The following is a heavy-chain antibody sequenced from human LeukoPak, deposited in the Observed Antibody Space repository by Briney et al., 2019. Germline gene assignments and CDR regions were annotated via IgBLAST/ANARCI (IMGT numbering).Heavy chain of an antibody. CDR3: TREPGGDSPFDY. CDR1: GFTFGAYV. Sequence: PGRSLRLSWTASGFTFGAYVMSWFRQAPGKGLEWVGFIRSKAYGGTTEYAASVKGRFTISRDDSKSIAYLQMNSLKTEDTAVYYCTREPGGDSPFDYWGQGTLVTVSS. D-gene: IGHD2-21*02. V-gene: IGHV3-49*03. J-gene: IGHJ4*02. CDR2: IRSKAYGGTT.